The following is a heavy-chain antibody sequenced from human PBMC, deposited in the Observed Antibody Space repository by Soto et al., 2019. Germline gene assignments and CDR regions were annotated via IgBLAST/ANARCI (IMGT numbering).Heavy chain of an antibody. CDR2: IYPGDSNT. D-gene: IGHD2-21*01. CDR1: GDRFSFYW. V-gene: IGHV5-51*01. CDR3: ARHEAYCGRNSCYQIYFHP. J-gene: IGHJ5*02. Sequence: PGESLKISCRGSGDRFSFYWIGWVRQMPGRGLEWMGLIYPGDSNTKYSPSFEGQVTISADASISTVYLQWGSLKASDTAIYYCARHEAYCGRNSCYQIYFHPWGQGTQVTAPQ.